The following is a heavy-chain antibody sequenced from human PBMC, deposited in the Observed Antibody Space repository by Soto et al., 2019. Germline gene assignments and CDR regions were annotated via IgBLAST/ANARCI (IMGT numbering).Heavy chain of an antibody. D-gene: IGHD3-10*01. CDR1: GFTFSSYD. CDR3: ARDHMVRGVTLYGMDV. V-gene: IGHV3-13*01. J-gene: IGHJ6*02. Sequence: EGSLRLSCAASGFTFSSYDMHWVRQATGKGLEWVSAIGTAGDTYYPGSVKGRFTISRENAKNSLYLQMNSLRAEDTAVYYCARDHMVRGVTLYGMDVWGQGTTVTVSS. CDR2: IGTAGDT.